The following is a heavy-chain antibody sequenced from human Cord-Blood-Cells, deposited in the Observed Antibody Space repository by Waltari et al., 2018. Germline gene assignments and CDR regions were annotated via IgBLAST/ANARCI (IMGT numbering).Heavy chain of an antibody. CDR2: IYYSGSS. J-gene: IGHJ2*01. D-gene: IGHD6-19*01. V-gene: IGHV4-39*07. CDR1: GGSISSSSYY. CDR3: ARQWPGDWYFDL. Sequence: QLQLQESGPGLVKPSETLSLTCTVSGGSISSSSYYWGWIRQPPGKGLEWIGSIYYSGSSYYNPSLKRRVTISVDTSKNQFSLKLSSVTAADTAVYYCARQWPGDWYFDLWGRGTLVTVSS.